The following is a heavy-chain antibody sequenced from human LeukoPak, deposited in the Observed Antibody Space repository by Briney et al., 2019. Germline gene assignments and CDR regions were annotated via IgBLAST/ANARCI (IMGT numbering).Heavy chain of an antibody. Sequence: PGGSLRLSCAASGFTVSSNYMSWVRQAPGKGLEWVSVIYSGGSTYYADSVKGRFTISRDNSKNTLYPQMNSLRAEDTAVYYCARDPEVDTAMVTLGDWGQGTLVTVSS. D-gene: IGHD5-18*01. CDR1: GFTVSSNY. CDR2: IYSGGST. J-gene: IGHJ4*02. CDR3: ARDPEVDTAMVTLGD. V-gene: IGHV3-53*01.